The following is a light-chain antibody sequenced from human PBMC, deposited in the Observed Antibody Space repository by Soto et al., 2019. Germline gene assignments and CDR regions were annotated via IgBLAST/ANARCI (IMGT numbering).Light chain of an antibody. CDR3: QQNFNFPRT. V-gene: IGKV1-39*01. CDR2: AAS. Sequence: DIQLTQSPSSLSASVGDRFTITCRASQTIDTYLNWYQHKPGKAPKVLIYAASYLQSGVPSRFSGSGSGADFTLTISSLQPEDFATYYCQQNFNFPRTFGQGTKVDIK. CDR1: QTIDTY. J-gene: IGKJ1*01.